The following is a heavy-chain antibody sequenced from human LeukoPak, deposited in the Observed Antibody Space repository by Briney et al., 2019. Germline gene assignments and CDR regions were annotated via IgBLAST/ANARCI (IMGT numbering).Heavy chain of an antibody. CDR1: GFTFSNYN. CDR3: AKTMGAIDHDY. CDR2: ISGSSSYI. J-gene: IGHJ4*02. D-gene: IGHD1-26*01. V-gene: IGHV3-21*04. Sequence: GGSLRLSCAASGFTFSNYNMNWVRQAPGKGLEWVSSISGSSSYIYYADSVKGRFTISRDNAKNSLSLQMNSLRAEDTAVYYCAKTMGAIDHDYWGQGTLVAVSS.